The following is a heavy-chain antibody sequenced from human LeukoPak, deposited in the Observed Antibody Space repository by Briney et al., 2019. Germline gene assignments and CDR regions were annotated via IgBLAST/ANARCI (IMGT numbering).Heavy chain of an antibody. CDR2: IYSGGST. CDR3: ARVELQYLPIDP. V-gene: IGHV3-53*04. Sequence: GGSLRLSCAAAGFTVSSNYMSWLRQAPGKGLEWVSVIYSGGSTYYADSVKGRFTISRHNSKNTLYLQMNSLRAEDTAVYYCARVELQYLPIDPWGQGTLVTVSS. D-gene: IGHD4-4*01. CDR1: GFTVSSNY. J-gene: IGHJ5*02.